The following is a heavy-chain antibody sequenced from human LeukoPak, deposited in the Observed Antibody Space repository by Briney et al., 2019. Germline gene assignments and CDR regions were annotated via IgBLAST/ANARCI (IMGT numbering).Heavy chain of an antibody. Sequence: GRSLRLSCAASGFTFDDYAMHWVRQAPGKGLEWVSGISWNSGSIGYADSVKGRFTISRDNAKNSLYLQMNSLRAEDTALYYCAKDLSPRAYYDILTGYYRRGYYYGMDVWGQGTTVTVSS. V-gene: IGHV3-9*01. CDR1: GFTFDDYA. CDR2: ISWNSGSI. CDR3: AKDLSPRAYYDILTGYYRRGYYYGMDV. J-gene: IGHJ6*02. D-gene: IGHD3-9*01.